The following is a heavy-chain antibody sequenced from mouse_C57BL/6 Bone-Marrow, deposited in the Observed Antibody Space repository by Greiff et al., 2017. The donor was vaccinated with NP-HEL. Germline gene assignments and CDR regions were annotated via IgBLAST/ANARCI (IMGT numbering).Heavy chain of an antibody. CDR2: ISNGGGST. CDR3: ARHGNYEVYFDY. Sequence: EVKLMESGGGLVQPGGSLKLSCAASGFTFSSYTMSWVRQTPEKRLEWVAYISNGGGSTYYPDTVKGRFTISRDNAKNTLYLQMSSLKSEDTAMYYCARHGNYEVYFDYWGQGTTLTVSS. J-gene: IGHJ2*01. CDR1: GFTFSSYT. V-gene: IGHV5-12-2*01. D-gene: IGHD2-1*01.